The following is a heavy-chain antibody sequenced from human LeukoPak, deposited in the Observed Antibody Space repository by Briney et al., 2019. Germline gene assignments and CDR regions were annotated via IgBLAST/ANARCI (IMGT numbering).Heavy chain of an antibody. J-gene: IGHJ5*02. CDR1: GGSISSGDYY. Sequence: SETLSLTCTVSGGSISSGDYYWSWIRQPPGKGLEWIAYMYYSGSTYYNPSLKSRVTMSADTSKNQLSLKLSSVTAADTSVYYRARPYYYDSRIDPWGQGILVTVSS. CDR3: ARPYYYDSRIDP. CDR2: MYYSGST. D-gene: IGHD3-22*01. V-gene: IGHV4-30-4*01.